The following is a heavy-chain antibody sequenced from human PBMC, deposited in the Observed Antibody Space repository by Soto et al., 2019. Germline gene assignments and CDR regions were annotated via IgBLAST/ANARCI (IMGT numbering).Heavy chain of an antibody. Sequence: ASVKVSCKASGYTFTSYDINWVRQATGQGLEWMGWMNPNSGNTGYAQKFQGRVTMTRNTSISTAYMELSSLRSEDTAVYYCARGEIYCSSTSCYPNWFDPWGQGTLVTVSS. D-gene: IGHD2-2*01. J-gene: IGHJ5*02. CDR2: MNPNSGNT. V-gene: IGHV1-8*01. CDR1: GYTFTSYD. CDR3: ARGEIYCSSTSCYPNWFDP.